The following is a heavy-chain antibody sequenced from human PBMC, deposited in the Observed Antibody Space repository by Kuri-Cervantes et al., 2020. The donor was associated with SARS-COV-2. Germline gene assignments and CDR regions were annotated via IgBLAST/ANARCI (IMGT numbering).Heavy chain of an antibody. D-gene: IGHD2-2*01. V-gene: IGHV3-23*01. CDR2: ISGSGGSK. J-gene: IGHJ4*02. Sequence: ETLSLTCAASGFTFSSYAMSWVRQAPGKGLEWVSAISGSGGSKYYADSVKGRFTISRDNSKNTLYLQMNSLRAEDTAVYYCAKVSTRVVPAAMDYWGQGTLVTVSS. CDR1: GFTFSSYA. CDR3: AKVSTRVVPAAMDY.